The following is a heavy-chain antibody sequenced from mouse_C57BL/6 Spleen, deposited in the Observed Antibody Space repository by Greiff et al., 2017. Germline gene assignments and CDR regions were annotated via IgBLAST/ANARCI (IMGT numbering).Heavy chain of an antibody. CDR2: IDPSDSYT. J-gene: IGHJ3*01. Sequence: VQLQQPGAELVMPGASVKLSCKASGYTFTSYWMHWVKQRPGQGLEWIGEIDPSDSYTNYNQKFKGKSTLTVDKSSSTAYMQLSSLTSEDSAVYYCARGDSSGYGAYWGQGTLVTVSA. CDR3: ARGDSSGYGAY. V-gene: IGHV1-69*01. D-gene: IGHD3-2*02. CDR1: GYTFTSYW.